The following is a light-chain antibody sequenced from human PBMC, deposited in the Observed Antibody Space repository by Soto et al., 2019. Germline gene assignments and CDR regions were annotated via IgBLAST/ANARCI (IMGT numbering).Light chain of an antibody. CDR3: QQYCSTPPFT. CDR2: WAS. CDR1: QSVLYSSNNKNY. V-gene: IGKV4-1*01. Sequence: DIVMTQSPDSLAVSLGERATINCKSSQSVLYSSNNKNYLAWYQQKPGQPPKLLIYWASTRESGVPDRFSGSWSATDFTLTIRSLQAEDVAVYYCQQYCSTPPFTFGGGTKVEIK. J-gene: IGKJ4*01.